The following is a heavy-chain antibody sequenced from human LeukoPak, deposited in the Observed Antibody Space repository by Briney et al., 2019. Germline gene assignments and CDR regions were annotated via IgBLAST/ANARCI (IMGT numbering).Heavy chain of an antibody. Sequence: PSETLSLTCTVSGYSISSGYYWGWIRQPPGKGLEWIGSIYHSGSTYYNPSLKSRVTISVDRSKNQFSLKLSSVTAADTAVYYCARGHRGFDYWGQGTLVTVSS. CDR3: ARGHRGFDY. V-gene: IGHV4-38-2*02. J-gene: IGHJ4*02. CDR2: IYHSGST. CDR1: GYSISSGYY. D-gene: IGHD1-14*01.